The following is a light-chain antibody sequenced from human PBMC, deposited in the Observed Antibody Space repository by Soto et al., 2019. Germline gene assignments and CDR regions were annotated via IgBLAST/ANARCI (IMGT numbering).Light chain of an antibody. V-gene: IGKV3-20*01. CDR3: QSQGT. J-gene: IGKJ4*01. Sequence: IVLTQSPGTLSLSPGERATLSCRASQSVGRRYLAWYQQKPGQAPRLLIYDTSERASDIPDTFSGSGSGTDFTLTISRLVPEDFAVYYCQSQGTFGGGTKVEIK. CDR2: DTS. CDR1: QSVGRRY.